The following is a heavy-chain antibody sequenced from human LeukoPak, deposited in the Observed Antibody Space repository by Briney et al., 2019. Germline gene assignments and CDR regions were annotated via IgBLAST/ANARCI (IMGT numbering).Heavy chain of an antibody. CDR2: IKQDGSEK. CDR3: ARGLAPPVGAGDY. J-gene: IGHJ4*02. D-gene: IGHD1-26*01. CDR1: GFTFSSYW. Sequence: GGSLRLSCAASGFTFSSYWMSWVRQAPGKGPEWVANIKQDGSEKYYVDSVEGRFTISRDNAKNSLYLQMNSLRAEDTAVYYCARGLAPPVGAGDYWGQGTLVTVSS. V-gene: IGHV3-7*01.